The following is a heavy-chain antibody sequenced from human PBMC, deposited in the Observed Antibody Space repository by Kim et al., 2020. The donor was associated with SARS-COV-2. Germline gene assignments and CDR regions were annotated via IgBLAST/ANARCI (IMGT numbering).Heavy chain of an antibody. Sequence: GGSLRLSCAASGFTFSNAWMSWVRQAPGKGLEWVGRIKSKTDGGTTDYAAPVKGRFTISRDDSKNTLYLQMNSLKTEDTAVYYCTTDARLLWFREFALTYYYYGMDVWGQGTTVTVSS. CDR2: IKSKTDGGTT. J-gene: IGHJ6*02. CDR1: GFTFSNAW. V-gene: IGHV3-15*01. CDR3: TTDARLLWFREFALTYYYYGMDV. D-gene: IGHD3-10*01.